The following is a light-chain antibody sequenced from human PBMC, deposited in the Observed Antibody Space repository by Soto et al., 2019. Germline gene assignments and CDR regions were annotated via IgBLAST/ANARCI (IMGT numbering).Light chain of an antibody. CDR1: QTISSW. Sequence: DIQMTQSPSTLSGSVGDRVTITCLASQTISSWLAWYQQKPGKAPKLLIYKASTLKSGVPSRFSGSGSGTEFTLTISSLQHEDFATYYCQHYNRYSEAFGQGTKLDIQ. V-gene: IGKV1-5*03. CDR2: KAS. CDR3: QHYNRYSEA. J-gene: IGKJ1*01.